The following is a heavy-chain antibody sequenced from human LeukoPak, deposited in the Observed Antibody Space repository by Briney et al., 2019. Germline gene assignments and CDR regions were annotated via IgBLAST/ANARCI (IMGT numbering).Heavy chain of an antibody. D-gene: IGHD3-22*01. V-gene: IGHV3-30-3*01. Sequence: QPGRSLRLSCAASGFTFSSYAMHWVRQAPGKGLEWVAVISYDGSNKYYADSVKGRFTISRDNAKNSLYLQMNSLRAEDTAVYYCARDLYDSSGYYFSPGYYYYGMDVWGQGTTVTVSS. CDR3: ARDLYDSSGYYFSPGYYYYGMDV. CDR2: ISYDGSNK. CDR1: GFTFSSYA. J-gene: IGHJ6*02.